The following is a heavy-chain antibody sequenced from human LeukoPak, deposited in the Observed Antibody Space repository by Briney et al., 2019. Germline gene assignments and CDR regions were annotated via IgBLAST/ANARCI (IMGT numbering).Heavy chain of an antibody. CDR3: ARKHPSGYLSYFDY. CDR2: ISGSSTYI. J-gene: IGHJ4*02. Sequence: GGSLRLSCAASGFTFSSCGMNWVRQAPGKGLEWVSSISGSSTYIYYADSVKGRFTISRDNAKNSLYLQMNSLRAEDTAVYYCARKHPSGYLSYFDYWGQGTLVTVSS. CDR1: GFTFSSCG. D-gene: IGHD3-22*01. V-gene: IGHV3-21*01.